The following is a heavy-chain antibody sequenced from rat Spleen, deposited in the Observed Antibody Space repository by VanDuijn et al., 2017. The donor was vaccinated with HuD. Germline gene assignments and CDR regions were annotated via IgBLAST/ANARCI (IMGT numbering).Heavy chain of an antibody. CDR1: GFTFSDYY. D-gene: IGHD2-7*01. V-gene: IGHV5-29*01. J-gene: IGHJ1*01. CDR3: IRQGYLRDWYFDF. CDR2: ISYDGSGT. Sequence: EVQLVESDGGLVQPGRSLKLSCSASGFTFSDYYMAWVRQAPTKGLEGVATISYDGSGTYYRDSVKGRFPISRDNANTPLYLEMDSLRSEDTATYYCIRQGYLRDWYFDFWGPGTMVTVSS.